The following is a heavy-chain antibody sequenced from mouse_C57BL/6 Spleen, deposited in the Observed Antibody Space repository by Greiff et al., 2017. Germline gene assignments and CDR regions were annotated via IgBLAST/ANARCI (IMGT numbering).Heavy chain of an antibody. CDR2: ISDGGSYT. V-gene: IGHV5-4*01. J-gene: IGHJ2*01. D-gene: IGHD1-1*01. CDR3: ARVTTVVRGVFDY. Sequence: EVQLVESGGGLVKPGGSLKLSCAASGFTFSSYAMSWVRQTPEKRLEWVATISDGGSYTYYPDNVKGRFTISRDNAKNNLYLQMSHLKSEDTAMYYCARVTTVVRGVFDYWGQGTTLTVSS. CDR1: GFTFSSYA.